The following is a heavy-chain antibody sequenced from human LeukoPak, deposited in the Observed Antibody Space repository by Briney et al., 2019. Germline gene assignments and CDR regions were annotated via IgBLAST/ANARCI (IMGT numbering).Heavy chain of an antibody. Sequence: ASVKVSCKASGYTFTGYYMHWVRQAPGQGLEWMGWINPSSGGTNYAQKFQGRVAMTRDTSISTAYMELSRLRSDDTAVYYCARLTYYDFWSGYNYAFDIWGQGTMVTVSS. CDR1: GYTFTGYY. D-gene: IGHD3-3*01. CDR2: INPSSGGT. J-gene: IGHJ3*02. CDR3: ARLTYYDFWSGYNYAFDI. V-gene: IGHV1-2*02.